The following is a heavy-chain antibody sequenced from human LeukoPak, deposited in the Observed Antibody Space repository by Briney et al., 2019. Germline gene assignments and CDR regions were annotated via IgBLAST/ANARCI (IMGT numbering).Heavy chain of an antibody. V-gene: IGHV4-4*07. CDR3: ARDRWPAAMGGYYSNYMDV. CDR2: IYSGGST. Sequence: SETLSLTCTVSGGSMNSYYWSWIRQPAGKGLEWIGRIYSGGSTNYSPSLKSRVTISVDTSKNQFSLKLTSVAAADTAVYYCARDRWPAAMGGYYSNYMDVWGKGPTVTVSS. J-gene: IGHJ6*03. CDR1: GGSMNSYY. D-gene: IGHD2-2*01.